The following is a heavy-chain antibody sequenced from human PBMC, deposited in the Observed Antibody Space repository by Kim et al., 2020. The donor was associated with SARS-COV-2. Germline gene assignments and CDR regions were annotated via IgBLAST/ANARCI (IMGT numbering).Heavy chain of an antibody. Sequence: TTDYAAPVKGRFTNSRDESKNTLYLQMNSVKTEDTAVYYCTTALLWFGPGWGQGTLVTVSS. D-gene: IGHD3-10*01. CDR3: TTALLWFGPG. J-gene: IGHJ4*02. CDR2: TT. V-gene: IGHV3-15*01.